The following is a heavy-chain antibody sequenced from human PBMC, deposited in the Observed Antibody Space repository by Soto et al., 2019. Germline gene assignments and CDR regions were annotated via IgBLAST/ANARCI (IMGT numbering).Heavy chain of an antibody. CDR3: ARGVPLVRGVPSEYYYYYYMDV. J-gene: IGHJ6*03. CDR1: GGSISSYY. Sequence: SETLSLTCTVSGGSISSYYWSWIRQPPGKGVEWIGYMYYSGSTNYNPSLKSRVTISVDTSKNQFSLKLSSVTAADTAVYYCARGVPLVRGVPSEYYYYYYMDVWAKGTTVTSP. V-gene: IGHV4-59*01. CDR2: MYYSGST. D-gene: IGHD3-10*01.